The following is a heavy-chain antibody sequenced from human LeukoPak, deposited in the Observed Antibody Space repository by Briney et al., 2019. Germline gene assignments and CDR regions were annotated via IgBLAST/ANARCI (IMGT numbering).Heavy chain of an antibody. Sequence: SETLSLTCTVSGGSISSYYWSWIRQPPGKGPEWIGHISNSGSTYYSPSLSSRVTISLDTSKNQFSLKLRSVTAADTAVYYCARGGASSIPLDYWGRGTLVTVSS. V-gene: IGHV4-59*01. CDR3: ARGGASSIPLDY. J-gene: IGHJ4*02. CDR2: ISNSGST. CDR1: GGSISSYY. D-gene: IGHD1-26*01.